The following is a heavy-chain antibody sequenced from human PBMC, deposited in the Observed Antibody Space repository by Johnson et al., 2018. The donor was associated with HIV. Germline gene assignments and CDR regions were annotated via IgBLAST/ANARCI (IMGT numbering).Heavy chain of an antibody. D-gene: IGHD1-20*01. CDR3: AKDITGTDHAFDI. J-gene: IGHJ3*02. Sequence: VQLVESGGGLVQPGQSLRLSCAASAFSFSKYAMTWVRQAPGKGLEWVSSITGSGVTTYYTNSVKGRFTISRDNSKLFLQMNSLRAEDTAVYYCAKDITGTDHAFDIWGQGTMVTVSS. CDR2: ITGSGVTT. CDR1: AFSFSKYA. V-gene: IGHV3-23*04.